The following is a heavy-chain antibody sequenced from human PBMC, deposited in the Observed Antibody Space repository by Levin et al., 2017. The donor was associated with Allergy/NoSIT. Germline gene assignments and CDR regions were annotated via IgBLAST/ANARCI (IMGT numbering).Heavy chain of an antibody. J-gene: IGHJ6*02. CDR3: ARDMYTTGWAYYYAMDV. V-gene: IGHV3-48*02. CDR2: IDSATTAI. Sequence: GGSLRLSCVASGFTFSSYSMNWVRQAPGKGLEWISYIDSATTAIYYADSVKGRFTISRDNSQNSLYLQMNSLRDEDMAVYYCARDMYTTGWAYYYAMDVWGQGTSVTVSS. D-gene: IGHD5/OR15-5a*01. CDR1: GFTFSSYS.